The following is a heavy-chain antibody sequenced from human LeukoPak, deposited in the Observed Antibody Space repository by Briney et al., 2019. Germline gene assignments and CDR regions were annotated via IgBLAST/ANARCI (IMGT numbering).Heavy chain of an antibody. V-gene: IGHV1-2*02. CDR2: INPKSGVT. D-gene: IGHD5-18*01. Sequence: ASVKVSCKASGYPFDNYYMHWVRQAPGQGLEWMGWINPKSGVTNYAQKSQGRVTMTTDTASTTAYMELSRLRSDDTAIYYCARLLSAQGYTYDYTVYWGQGTLVTVSS. CDR1: GYPFDNYY. CDR3: ARLLSAQGYTYDYTVY. J-gene: IGHJ4*02.